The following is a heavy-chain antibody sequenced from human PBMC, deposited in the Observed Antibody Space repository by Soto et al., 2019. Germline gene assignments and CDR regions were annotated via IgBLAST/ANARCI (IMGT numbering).Heavy chain of an antibody. V-gene: IGHV4-30-2*01. CDR1: GGSISSGGYS. J-gene: IGHJ5*02. Sequence: SETLSLTCAVSGGSISSGGYSWSWIRQPPGKGLEWIGYIYHGGSTYYNPSLKSRVTISVDRSKNQFSLKLSSVTAADTAVYYCARGIGGYCSSTSCYKGALDWFDPWGQGTLVTVSS. CDR3: ARGIGGYCSSTSCYKGALDWFDP. D-gene: IGHD2-2*02. CDR2: IYHGGST.